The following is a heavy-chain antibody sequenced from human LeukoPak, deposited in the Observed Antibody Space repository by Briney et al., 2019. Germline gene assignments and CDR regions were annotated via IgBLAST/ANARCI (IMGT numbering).Heavy chain of an antibody. D-gene: IGHD5-12*01. CDR2: IRYDGSNK. Sequence: PGGSLRLSCAASGFTFSSYGMHWVRQAPGKGLEWVAFIRYDGSNKYYADSVKGRFTISRDNSKNTLYLQMNSLRAEDTAVYYCAKSRVATTYYFDYWGQGTLVTVSS. J-gene: IGHJ4*02. CDR1: GFTFSSYG. CDR3: AKSRVATTYYFDY. V-gene: IGHV3-30*02.